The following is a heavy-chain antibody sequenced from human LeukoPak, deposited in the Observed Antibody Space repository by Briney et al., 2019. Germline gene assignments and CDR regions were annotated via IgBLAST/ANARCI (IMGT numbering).Heavy chain of an antibody. Sequence: GGSLRLSCAASGFTFNSYAMSWVRQAPWERLQWVSGISDSGGNTYYADSVGGRFTISRDNSKNTLYLQMNSLRAEDTAVYYCARHRSSWLIDYWGQGTLVTVSS. V-gene: IGHV3-23*01. D-gene: IGHD6-6*01. CDR3: ARHRSSWLIDY. CDR1: GFTFNSYA. CDR2: ISDSGGNT. J-gene: IGHJ4*02.